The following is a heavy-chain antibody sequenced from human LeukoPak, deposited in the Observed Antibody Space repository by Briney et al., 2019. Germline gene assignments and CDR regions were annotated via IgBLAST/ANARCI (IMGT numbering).Heavy chain of an antibody. Sequence: GGSLRLSCAASGFTVSSNYMSWVRQAPGKGLEWVSVIYSGGDTYYADSVKGRFTVSRDNSKNTLYLQMNTLRAEDTAVYYCARASGYSGYDPFDYWGQGTLVTVSS. J-gene: IGHJ4*02. CDR3: ARASGYSGYDPFDY. D-gene: IGHD5-12*01. CDR2: IYSGGDT. V-gene: IGHV3-53*01. CDR1: GFTVSSNY.